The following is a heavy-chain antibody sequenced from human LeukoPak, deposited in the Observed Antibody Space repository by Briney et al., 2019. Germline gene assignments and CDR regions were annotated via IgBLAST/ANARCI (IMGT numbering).Heavy chain of an antibody. CDR3: ARDLHGSGSYGFDP. Sequence: GGSLRLSCAASGFTFSSYWMSWVRQAPGKGLEWVANIKQDGSEKYYVDSVKGRFTISRDNAKNSLYLQMNSLRAEDTAVYYCARDLHGSGSYGFDPWGQGTLVTVSS. J-gene: IGHJ5*02. V-gene: IGHV3-7*01. CDR1: GFTFSSYW. D-gene: IGHD3-10*01. CDR2: IKQDGSEK.